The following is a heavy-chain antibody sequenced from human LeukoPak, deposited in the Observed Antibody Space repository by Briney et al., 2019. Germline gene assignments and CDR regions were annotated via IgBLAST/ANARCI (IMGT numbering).Heavy chain of an antibody. J-gene: IGHJ4*02. V-gene: IGHV3-23*01. CDR3: AKDARRTNGWYYFDY. Sequence: GSLRLSCAASGFTFSSYAMSWVRQAPGKGLEWVSVISDSGSLTYYADSVKGRFTISRDNSKKTLFLQLNSLRAEDTAVYYCAKDARRTNGWYYFDYWGQGALVTVSS. CDR1: GFTFSSYA. CDR2: ISDSGSLT. D-gene: IGHD6-19*01.